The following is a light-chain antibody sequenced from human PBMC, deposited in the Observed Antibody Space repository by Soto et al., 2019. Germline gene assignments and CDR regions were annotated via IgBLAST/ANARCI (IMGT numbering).Light chain of an antibody. Sequence: QSALTQPPSASGSPGQSVTISCTGTISDIGTYYYFSWYQQHPGKAPKLIIYEVSERPSGVPDRFSGSKSGNTASLTVSGRQAEEEAHDYCSSYAGTKTLVFGGGTKLTVL. J-gene: IGLJ2*01. CDR3: SSYAGTKTLV. CDR1: ISDIGTYYY. CDR2: EVS. V-gene: IGLV2-8*01.